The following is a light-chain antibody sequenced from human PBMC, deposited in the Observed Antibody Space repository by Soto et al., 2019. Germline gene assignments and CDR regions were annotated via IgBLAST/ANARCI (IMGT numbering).Light chain of an antibody. CDR1: QSVSSY. J-gene: IGKJ5*01. CDR2: DTS. V-gene: IGKV3-11*01. CDR3: QQRSNWPLP. Sequence: IVMNLSPATLSVSTRERATLSCRASQSVSSYLAWYQQKPGQAPRLLIYDTSNRATGIPARFSGSGSGTDFTLTISSLEPEDFAVYYCQQRSNWPLPFGQVTRLEI.